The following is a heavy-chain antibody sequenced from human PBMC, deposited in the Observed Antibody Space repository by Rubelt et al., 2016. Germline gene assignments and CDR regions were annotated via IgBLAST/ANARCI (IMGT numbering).Heavy chain of an antibody. V-gene: IGHV4-4*07. CDR3: ARGDPDRGSRTVTLDY. D-gene: IGHD4-17*01. J-gene: IGHJ4*02. CDR2: IYTSGST. Sequence: ESGPGLVKPSETLSLTCTVSGGSISSYYWSWIRQPAGKGLEWIGRIYTSGSTIYNPSLKSRVTMSVDTSKNQFSLKLSSVTAADTAVYYCARGDPDRGSRTVTLDYWGQGTLVTVSS. CDR1: GGSISSYY.